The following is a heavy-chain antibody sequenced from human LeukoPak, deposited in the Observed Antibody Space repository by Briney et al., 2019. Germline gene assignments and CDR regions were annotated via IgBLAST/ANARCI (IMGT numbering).Heavy chain of an antibody. CDR1: GGSFSGYY. CDR2: INHSGST. CDR3: ARDLFLEWLPQGWFDP. V-gene: IGHV4-34*01. D-gene: IGHD3-3*01. Sequence: SETLSLTCAVYGGSFSGYYWSWIRQPPGKGLEWIGEINHSGSTNYNPSLKSRVTISVDTSKNQFSLKLSSVTAADTAVYYCARDLFLEWLPQGWFDPWGQGTLVTVSS. J-gene: IGHJ5*02.